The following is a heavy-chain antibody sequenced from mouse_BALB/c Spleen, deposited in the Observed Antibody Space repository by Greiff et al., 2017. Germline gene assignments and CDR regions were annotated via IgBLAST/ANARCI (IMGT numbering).Heavy chain of an antibody. CDR3: ARGIYYDYDGFAY. J-gene: IGHJ3*01. D-gene: IGHD2-4*01. CDR2: IYPGDGDT. CDR1: GYAFSSYW. V-gene: IGHV1-80*01. Sequence: VQLQQSGAELVRPGSSVKISCKASGYAFSSYWMNWVKQRPGQGLEWIGQIYPGDGDTNYNGKFKGKATLTADKSSSTAYMQLSSLTSEDSAVYFCARGIYYDYDGFAYWGQGTLVTVSA.